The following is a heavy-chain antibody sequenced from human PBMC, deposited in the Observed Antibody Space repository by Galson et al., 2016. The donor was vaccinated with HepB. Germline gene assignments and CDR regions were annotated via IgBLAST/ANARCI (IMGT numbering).Heavy chain of an antibody. Sequence: PLSLTCSVSGGSVSSGTYFWNWIRQPAGKGLEWIGRIYISGSTNYSPSLKSRVTISLDTSKNLFSLKLSSVTAADTAVYYWARVNNLVGATSFDYWGQGTLLTVSS. CDR3: ARVNNLVGATSFDY. CDR2: IYISGST. D-gene: IGHD1-26*01. V-gene: IGHV4-61*02. J-gene: IGHJ4*02. CDR1: GGSVSSGTYF.